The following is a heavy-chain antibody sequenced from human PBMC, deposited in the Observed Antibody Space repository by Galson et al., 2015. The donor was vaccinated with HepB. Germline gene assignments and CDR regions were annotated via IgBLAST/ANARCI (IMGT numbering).Heavy chain of an antibody. CDR2: INPSGGST. Sequence: SVKVSCKASGYTFTSYYMHWVRQAPGQGLEWMGIINPSGGSTSYAQKFQGRVTMTRDTSTSTVYMELSSLRSEDTAVYYCARDEGCSGGSCYPLDYWGQGTLVTVSS. CDR1: GYTFTSYY. V-gene: IGHV1-46*03. J-gene: IGHJ4*02. D-gene: IGHD2-15*01. CDR3: ARDEGCSGGSCYPLDY.